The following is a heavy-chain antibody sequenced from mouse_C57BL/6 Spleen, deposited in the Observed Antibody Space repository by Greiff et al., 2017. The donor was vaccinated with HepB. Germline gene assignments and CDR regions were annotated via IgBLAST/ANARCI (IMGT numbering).Heavy chain of an antibody. Sequence: QVQLQQSGAELVKPGASVKLSCKASGYTFTSYWMHWVKQRPGQGLEWIGMIHPNSGSTNYNEKFKSKATLTVDKSSSTAYMQLSSLTSEDSAVYYCARDGYDEGYAMDYWGQGTSVTVSS. CDR3: ARDGYDEGYAMDY. CDR2: IHPNSGST. J-gene: IGHJ4*01. V-gene: IGHV1-64*01. CDR1: GYTFTSYW. D-gene: IGHD2-2*01.